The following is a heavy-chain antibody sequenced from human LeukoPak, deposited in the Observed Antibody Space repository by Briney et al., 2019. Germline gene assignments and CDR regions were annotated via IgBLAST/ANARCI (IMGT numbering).Heavy chain of an antibody. V-gene: IGHV4-34*01. Sequence: SETLSLTCAVYGGSFSGYYWSWIRQPPGKGLEWIGSIYHSGSTYYNPSLKSRVTISVDTSKNQFSLKPSSVTAADTAVYYCARGIYGDDGDWFDPWGQGTLVTVSS. CDR1: GGSFSGYY. D-gene: IGHD4-17*01. CDR3: ARGIYGDDGDWFDP. J-gene: IGHJ5*02. CDR2: IYHSGST.